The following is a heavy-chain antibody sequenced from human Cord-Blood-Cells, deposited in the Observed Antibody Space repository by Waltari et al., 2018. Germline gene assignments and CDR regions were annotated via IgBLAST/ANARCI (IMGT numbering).Heavy chain of an antibody. CDR3: ARDSTGGYYYGMDV. Sequence: QVQLVQSGAEVKKPGASVKVSCKASGYTFTGYYMPWVRQAPGQGLEWMGWINPNSGGTNYAQKFQGWVTMTRDTSISTAYMELSRLRSDDTAVYYCARDSTGGYYYGMDVWGQGTTVTVSS. D-gene: IGHD7-27*01. J-gene: IGHJ6*02. CDR2: INPNSGGT. V-gene: IGHV1-2*04. CDR1: GYTFTGYY.